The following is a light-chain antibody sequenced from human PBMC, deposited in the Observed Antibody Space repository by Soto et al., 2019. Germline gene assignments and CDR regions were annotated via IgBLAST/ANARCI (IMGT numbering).Light chain of an antibody. Sequence: ATVFCRASQSVSSYLAWYQQKPGQAPRLLIYDASYRATGIPARFSGSGSGTDFTLTISSLEPEDFAVYYCQQYSNSITFGQGTQLEMK. CDR1: QSVSSY. CDR2: DAS. CDR3: QQYSNSIT. V-gene: IGKV3-11*01. J-gene: IGKJ5*01.